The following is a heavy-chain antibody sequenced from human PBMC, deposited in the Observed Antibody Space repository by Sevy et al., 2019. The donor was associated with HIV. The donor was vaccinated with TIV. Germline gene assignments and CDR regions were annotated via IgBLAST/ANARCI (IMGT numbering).Heavy chain of an antibody. CDR3: ARSVAGNFDS. Sequence: GGSLRLSCAASGFTFNIYSMNWVRQAPGKGLEWISYMTSDLNTIYYADSVKGRFTISRDNERYLLFLQMDGLRDDDTGVYYCARSVAGNFDSWGRGTLVTVSS. J-gene: IGHJ4*02. V-gene: IGHV3-48*02. D-gene: IGHD6-19*01. CDR2: MTSDLNTI. CDR1: GFTFNIYS.